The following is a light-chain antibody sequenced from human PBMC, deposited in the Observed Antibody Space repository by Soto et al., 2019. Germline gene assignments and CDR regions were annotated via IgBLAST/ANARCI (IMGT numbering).Light chain of an antibody. CDR3: QQYGSSPWT. V-gene: IGKV3-20*01. CDR1: QSIRSNY. J-gene: IGKJ1*01. CDR2: GAS. Sequence: ETVLTQSPGTLSLYRGERATLSCRASQSIRSNYLAWYRQTPGQAPRLLIYGASNRATGIPDRFSGSGSGTDFTLIISRLEPEDFALYYCQQYGSSPWTFGQGTKVEIK.